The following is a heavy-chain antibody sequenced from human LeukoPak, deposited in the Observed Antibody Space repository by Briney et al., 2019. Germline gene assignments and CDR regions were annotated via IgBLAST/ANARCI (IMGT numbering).Heavy chain of an antibody. D-gene: IGHD3-10*01. V-gene: IGHV1-2*02. J-gene: IGHJ4*02. CDR1: GYTFTGYY. CDR3: ARGAAPYGSGSYYDY. Sequence: GASVKVSCKASGYTFTGYYMHWVRQALGQGLEWMGWINPNSGGTNYAQKFQGRVTMTRDTSISTAYMELSRLRSDDTAVYYCARGAAPYGSGSYYDYWGQGTLVTVSS. CDR2: INPNSGGT.